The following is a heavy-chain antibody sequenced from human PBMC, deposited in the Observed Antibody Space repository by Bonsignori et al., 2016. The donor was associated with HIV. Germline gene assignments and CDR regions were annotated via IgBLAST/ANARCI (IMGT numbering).Heavy chain of an antibody. CDR2: IDPKDGGT. CDR1: GYTFTDYF. V-gene: IGHV1-69-2*01. J-gene: IGHJ3*01. CDR3: ATVRFDF. Sequence: EVQLVQSGAELKKPGTSVRVSCKVSGYTFTDYFLHWVRQAPGKGPEWMGLIDPKDGGTVYSDNFQGRIAITADASVDTLYLDFKSLKSEDTAVYFCATVRFDFWGRGTLVTVSS.